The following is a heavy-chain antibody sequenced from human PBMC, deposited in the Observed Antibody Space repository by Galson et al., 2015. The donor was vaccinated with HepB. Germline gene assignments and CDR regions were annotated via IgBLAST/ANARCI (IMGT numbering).Heavy chain of an antibody. Sequence: SLRLSCAASGFTFSNYAMSWVRQASGKGLEWVSAISGSGGSTYYADSVKGRFTISRDNSKNTLYLQMNSLRAEDTAVYYCAKVGSSNSWYGYFYGMDVWGQGTTAPVSS. CDR3: AKVGSSNSWYGYFYGMDV. J-gene: IGHJ6*02. V-gene: IGHV3-23*01. D-gene: IGHD6-13*01. CDR2: ISGSGGST. CDR1: GFTFSNYA.